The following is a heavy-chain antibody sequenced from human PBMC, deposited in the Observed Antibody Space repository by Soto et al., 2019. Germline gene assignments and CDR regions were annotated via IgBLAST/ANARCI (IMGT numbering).Heavy chain of an antibody. CDR2: MNPNSGDT. CDR3: ARVGGNWNDDYFDY. CDR1: GYTFSDHD. J-gene: IGHJ4*02. D-gene: IGHD1-1*01. Sequence: QVQLVQSGAEVKKPGASVKVSCKASGYTFSDHDINWVRQASGQGPEWLGWMNPNSGDTGYAQNCQGRVTTTRDTSKKTAYMELSSLRSEDTAVYYCARVGGNWNDDYFDYWGQGTLVTVSS. V-gene: IGHV1-8*01.